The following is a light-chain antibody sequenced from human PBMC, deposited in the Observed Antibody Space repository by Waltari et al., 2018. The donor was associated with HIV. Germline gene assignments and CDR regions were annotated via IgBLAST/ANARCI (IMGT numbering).Light chain of an antibody. CDR3: QEYDTFTIT. Sequence: DIQMTQSPSSLSGSVGDRVTITCQAGRNITNCLTWYQQKPGKAPKLLIYDASNLQTGVPSRFSGSGSGTDFSFTISSLQPEDIATYYCQEYDTFTITFGQGTRLEIK. J-gene: IGKJ5*01. CDR1: RNITNC. V-gene: IGKV1-33*01. CDR2: DAS.